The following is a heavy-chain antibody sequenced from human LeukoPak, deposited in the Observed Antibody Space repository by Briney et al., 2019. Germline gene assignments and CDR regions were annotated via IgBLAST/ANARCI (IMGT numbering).Heavy chain of an antibody. CDR3: ARDRDYGSGSYYQN. CDR1: GYTFTGYY. J-gene: IGHJ4*02. CDR2: INPNSGGT. D-gene: IGHD3-10*01. V-gene: IGHV1-2*02. Sequence: ASVKVSCKASGYTFTGYYMHWVRQAPGQGLEWMGWINPNSGGTNYAQKFQGRVTMTRDTSISTAYKELSSLRSEDTAVYYCARDRDYGSGSYYQNWGQGTLVTVSS.